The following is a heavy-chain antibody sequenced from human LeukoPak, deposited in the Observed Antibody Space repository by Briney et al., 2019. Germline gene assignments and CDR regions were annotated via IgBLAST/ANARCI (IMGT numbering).Heavy chain of an antibody. J-gene: IGHJ4*02. V-gene: IGHV3-30*03. D-gene: IGHD2-2*01. CDR1: GFTFSSYG. CDR3: ARTPSSEYCSSTSCYGAYVDY. CDR2: ISYDGSNK. Sequence: PGGSLRLSCAASGFTFSSYGMHWVRQAPGKGLEWVAVISYDGSNKYYADSVKGRFIISRDNSKNTLYLQMNSLRAEDTAVYYCARTPSSEYCSSTSCYGAYVDYWGQGTLVTVSS.